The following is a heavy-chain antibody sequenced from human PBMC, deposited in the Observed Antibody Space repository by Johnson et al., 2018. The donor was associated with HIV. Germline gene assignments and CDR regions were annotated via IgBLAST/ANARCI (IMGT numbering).Heavy chain of an antibody. Sequence: VQLVESGGDLVQPGGSLRLSCVGSGIAFSTNWMHWVRQAPGKGLVWVSRISWNGVSVAYADSVKGRFTISRDNAKNTVSLQMNSLRVEDTAVYYCAKVRGGWLGHDAFDLWGQGTMVTVSS. CDR3: AKVRGGWLGHDAFDL. D-gene: IGHD6-19*01. CDR2: ISWNGVSV. CDR1: GIAFSTNW. J-gene: IGHJ3*01. V-gene: IGHV3-74*01.